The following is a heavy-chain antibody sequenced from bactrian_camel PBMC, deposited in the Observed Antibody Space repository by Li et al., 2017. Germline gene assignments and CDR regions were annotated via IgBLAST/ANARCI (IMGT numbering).Heavy chain of an antibody. CDR3: AVKGFYNQYVGCVPKEGNVAFGF. D-gene: IGHD1*01. V-gene: IGHV3S53*01. Sequence: HVQLVESGGGSVQAGGSLRLSCAASGLMYSRYCMAWFRQAPGKEREGVAFIAGDGRTTYADSVKGRFTISQDSSRNTTDLQMDTLNPEDTGKYYCAVKGFYNQYVGCVPKEGNVAFGFWGQGTQVTVS. CDR1: GLMYSRYC. J-gene: IGHJ6*01. CDR2: IAGDGRT.